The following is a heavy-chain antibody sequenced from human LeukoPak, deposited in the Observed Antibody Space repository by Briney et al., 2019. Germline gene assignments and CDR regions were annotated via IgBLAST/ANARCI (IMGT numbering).Heavy chain of an antibody. Sequence: GGSLRLSCAASGFIFRTYGMHWVRQAPGKGLEWVAYIQYDGSNKQYADSVKGRFSISRDNSKNILYLQMNSPRAEDTALYYCAKDRCSNGIGCFYYYMDVWGKGTTVTISS. CDR1: GFIFRTYG. CDR3: AKDRCSNGIGCFYYYMDV. V-gene: IGHV3-30*02. J-gene: IGHJ6*03. D-gene: IGHD2-8*01. CDR2: IQYDGSNK.